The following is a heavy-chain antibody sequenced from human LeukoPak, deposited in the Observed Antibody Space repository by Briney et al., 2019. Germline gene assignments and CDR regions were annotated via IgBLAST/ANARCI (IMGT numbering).Heavy chain of an antibody. Sequence: PSETLSLTCAVYGGSFSGYYWSWIRQPPGKGLEWIGEINHSGSTNYNPSLKSRVTISVDTSKNQFSLKLSSVTAADTAVYYCARSIVGATWFDYWGQGTLVTVSS. CDR3: ARSIVGATWFDY. J-gene: IGHJ4*02. D-gene: IGHD1-26*01. CDR2: INHSGST. V-gene: IGHV4-34*01. CDR1: GGSFSGYY.